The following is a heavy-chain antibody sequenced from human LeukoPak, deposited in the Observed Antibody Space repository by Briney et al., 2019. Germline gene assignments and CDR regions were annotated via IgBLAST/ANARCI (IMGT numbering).Heavy chain of an antibody. D-gene: IGHD4-17*01. Sequence: GGSLRLSCAASGFTFGSYWMSWVRQAPGKGLEWVANIKQDGSEKYYVDSVKGRFTISRDNAKNSLYLQMNSLRAEDTAVYYCARADYGYYYYGMDVWGQGTTVTVSS. J-gene: IGHJ6*02. CDR1: GFTFGSYW. V-gene: IGHV3-7*04. CDR3: ARADYGYYYYGMDV. CDR2: IKQDGSEK.